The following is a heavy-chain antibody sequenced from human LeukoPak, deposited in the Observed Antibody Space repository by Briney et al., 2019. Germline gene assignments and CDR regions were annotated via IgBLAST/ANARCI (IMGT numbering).Heavy chain of an antibody. CDR3: AKDEIGAVAGLIDY. CDR2: IWYDGSNK. J-gene: IGHJ4*02. CDR1: GFTFSSYG. Sequence: GGSLRLSCAASGFTFSSYGMHWVRQAPGKGLEWVAVIWYDGSNKYYADSVKGRFTISRDNSKNTLYLQMNSLRAEDTAVYYCAKDEIGAVAGLIDYWGQGTLVTVSS. V-gene: IGHV3-30*02. D-gene: IGHD6-19*01.